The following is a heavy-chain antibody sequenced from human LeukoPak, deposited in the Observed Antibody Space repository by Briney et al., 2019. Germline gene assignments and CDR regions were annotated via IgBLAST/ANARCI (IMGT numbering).Heavy chain of an antibody. J-gene: IGHJ4*02. D-gene: IGHD6-19*01. Sequence: GGSLRLSCVASGFTFSSYAMSWVRQAPGKGLEWVSAISGSGGSTYYADSVKGRFTISRDNSKNTLYLQMNSLRAEDTAVYYCAKKRGALAGDEREYYFDYWGQGTLVTVSS. V-gene: IGHV3-23*01. CDR3: AKKRGALAGDEREYYFDY. CDR1: GFTFSSYA. CDR2: ISGSGGST.